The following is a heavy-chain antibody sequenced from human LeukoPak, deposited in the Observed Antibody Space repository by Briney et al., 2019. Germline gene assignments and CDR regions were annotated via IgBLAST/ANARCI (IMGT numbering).Heavy chain of an antibody. J-gene: IGHJ5*02. D-gene: IGHD6-19*01. Sequence: ASVKVSCKASGYTFTGYYIHWVRQAPGQGLEWMGWINPNSGGTNYAQKFQGRVTTTRDTSISTVYMELSRLRSDDTAVYYCARDRGIAVADNWFDPWGQGTLVTVSS. CDR1: GYTFTGYY. V-gene: IGHV1-2*02. CDR3: ARDRGIAVADNWFDP. CDR2: INPNSGGT.